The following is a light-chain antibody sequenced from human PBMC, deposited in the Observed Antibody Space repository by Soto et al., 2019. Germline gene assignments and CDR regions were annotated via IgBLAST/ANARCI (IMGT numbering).Light chain of an antibody. CDR3: QQRSKWPLT. J-gene: IGKJ4*01. V-gene: IGKV3D-20*02. CDR2: GVS. Sequence: EIALTQSSATLSLSPGERATLSCRSSQSVTSNALAWYQQKPGQAPRLIIYGVSSRATGIPDRFSGSGSGTDFTLTISSLEPEDFAVYYCQQRSKWPLTLGGGTKVDIK. CDR1: QSVTSNA.